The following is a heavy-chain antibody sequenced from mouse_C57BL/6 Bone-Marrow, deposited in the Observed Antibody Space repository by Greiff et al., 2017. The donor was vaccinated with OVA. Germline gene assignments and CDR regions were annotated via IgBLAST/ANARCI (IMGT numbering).Heavy chain of an antibody. D-gene: IGHD1-1*01. Sequence: EVQRVESGGGLVQPGGSVKLSCAASGFTFSDYYMYWVRQTPEKRLEWVAYISNGGGSTYYPDTVKGRFTLSRDNAKNTLYLQMSRLKSEDTAMYYCARHQITTLVDYYAMDYWGQGTSVTVSS. J-gene: IGHJ4*01. V-gene: IGHV5-12*01. CDR3: ARHQITTLVDYYAMDY. CDR1: GFTFSDYY. CDR2: ISNGGGST.